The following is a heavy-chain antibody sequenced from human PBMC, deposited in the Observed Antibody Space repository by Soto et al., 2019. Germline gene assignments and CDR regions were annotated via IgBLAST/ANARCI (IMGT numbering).Heavy chain of an antibody. CDR1: GYTFTNYY. J-gene: IGHJ4*02. D-gene: IGHD6-13*01. Sequence: RPPVKVSCKASGYTFTNYYIHWVRQAPGQGLEWMGIINPTGGSTNYAQKFQGRVTLTMDTSTSTVYMELSSLRFEDTAVYYCARDLAAADYWGQGTLVTVSS. CDR2: INPTGGST. V-gene: IGHV1-46*01. CDR3: ARDLAAADY.